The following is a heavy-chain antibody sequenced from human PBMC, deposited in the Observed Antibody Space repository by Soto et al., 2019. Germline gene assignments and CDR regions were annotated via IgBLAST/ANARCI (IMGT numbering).Heavy chain of an antibody. CDR3: AKDGVENVLLWFGEPIYPGGGMDV. CDR2: ISGSGGST. V-gene: IGHV3-23*01. CDR1: GFTFSSYA. J-gene: IGHJ6*02. Sequence: GGSLRLSCAASGFTFSSYAMSWVRQAPGKGLEWVSAISGSGGSTYYADSVKGRFTISRDNSKNTLYLQMNSLRAEDTAVYYCAKDGVENVLLWFGEPIYPGGGMDVWGQGTTVTVSS. D-gene: IGHD3-10*01.